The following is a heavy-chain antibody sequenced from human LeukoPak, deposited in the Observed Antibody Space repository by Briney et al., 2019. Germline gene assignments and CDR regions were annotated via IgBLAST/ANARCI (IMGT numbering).Heavy chain of an antibody. V-gene: IGHV4-39*01. Sequence: PSETLSLTCTVSGGSISSSSFYWGWIRQPPGKGLEWIGRIYYSGSTYYSPSLKSRVTISVDTSKNQFSLKLTSVTAADTAVYSCARQKGGVAGLKYYFDYWGQGTLVTVSS. CDR1: GGSISSSSFY. CDR3: ARQKGGVAGLKYYFDY. D-gene: IGHD6-19*01. CDR2: IYYSGST. J-gene: IGHJ4*02.